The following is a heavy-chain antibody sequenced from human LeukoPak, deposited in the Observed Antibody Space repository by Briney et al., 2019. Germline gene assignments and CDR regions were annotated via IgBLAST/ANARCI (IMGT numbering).Heavy chain of an antibody. V-gene: IGHV4-34*01. Sequence: TSETLSLTCAVYGGSFSGYYWSWIRQPPGKGLEWIGEINHSGSTNYNPSLKSRVTISVDTSKNQFSLKLSSVTAADTAVYYCARVRRYDSSGYYARYFDYWGQGTLVTVSS. CDR1: GGSFSGYY. J-gene: IGHJ4*02. D-gene: IGHD3-22*01. CDR2: INHSGST. CDR3: ARVRRYDSSGYYARYFDY.